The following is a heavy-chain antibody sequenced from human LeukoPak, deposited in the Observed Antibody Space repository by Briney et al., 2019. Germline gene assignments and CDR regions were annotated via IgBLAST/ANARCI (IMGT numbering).Heavy chain of an antibody. V-gene: IGHV4-34*01. CDR3: ARGVDYDFWSGRNYYYYYYMDV. CDR1: GGSFSGYY. J-gene: IGHJ6*03. D-gene: IGHD3-3*01. Sequence: PSETLSLTCAVYGGSFSGYYWSWIRQPPGKGLEWIGEINHSGSTNHNPSLKSRVTISVDTSKNQFSLKLSSVTAADTAVYYCARGVDYDFWSGRNYYYYYYMDVWGKGTTVTVSS. CDR2: INHSGST.